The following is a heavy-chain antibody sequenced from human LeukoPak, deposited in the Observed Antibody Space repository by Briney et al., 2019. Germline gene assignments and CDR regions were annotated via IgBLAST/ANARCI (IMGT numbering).Heavy chain of an antibody. CDR2: ISGSGGST. CDR1: GFTFSSYA. CDR3: AKVRGAVAATTYYGMDV. J-gene: IGHJ6*04. D-gene: IGHD6-19*01. Sequence: GGSLRLSCAASGFTFSSYAMSWVRQAPGKGLEWVSGISGSGGSTYYADSVKGRFTISRDNSKNTLYLQMSSLRAEDTAVYYCAKVRGAVAATTYYGMDVWGKGTTVTVSS. V-gene: IGHV3-23*01.